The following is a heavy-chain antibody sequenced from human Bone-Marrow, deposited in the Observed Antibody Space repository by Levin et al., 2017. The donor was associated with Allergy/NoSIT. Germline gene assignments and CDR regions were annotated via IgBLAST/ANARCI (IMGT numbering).Heavy chain of an antibody. D-gene: IGHD5-18*01. CDR1: GFSLSTYG. CDR2: ISFEGSDE. CDR3: AKWVQRGYTYYHFGMDV. J-gene: IGHJ6*02. V-gene: IGHV3-30*18. Sequence: GESLKISCVASGFSLSTYGMHWVRQAPGKGLEWVAIISFEGSDEHYADSVKGRFTISRDISKNTLYLQMNSLRAEDTAVYYCAKWVQRGYTYYHFGMDVWGQGTTVTVSS.